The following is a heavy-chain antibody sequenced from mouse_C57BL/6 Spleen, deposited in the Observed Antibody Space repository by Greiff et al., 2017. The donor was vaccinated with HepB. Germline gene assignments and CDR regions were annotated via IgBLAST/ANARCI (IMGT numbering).Heavy chain of an antibody. CDR2: IDPSDSYT. J-gene: IGHJ2*01. CDR1: GYTFTSYW. CDR3: ARGLRLPYYFDY. Sequence: VQLQQPGAELVKPGASVKLSCKASGYTFTSYWMQWVKQRPGQGLEWIGEIDPSDSYTNYNQKFKGKATLTVDTSSSTAYMQLSSLTSEDSAVYYCARGLRLPYYFDYRGQGTTLTVSS. V-gene: IGHV1-50*01. D-gene: IGHD3-2*02.